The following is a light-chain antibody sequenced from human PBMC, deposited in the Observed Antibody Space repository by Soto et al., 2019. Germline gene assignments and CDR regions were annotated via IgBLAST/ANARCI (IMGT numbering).Light chain of an antibody. CDR3: QQYHTYSWT. CDR1: ENIGVC. Sequence: DIQMTQSPSTLSASLGDRVTITCGASENIGVCLAWYQQKPGKAPKLLIYKASSLPSGVPSRFSGGGYGTEFNLTISSLQTDDFATYYCQQYHTYSWTFGQGTQVDIK. CDR2: KAS. V-gene: IGKV1-5*03. J-gene: IGKJ1*01.